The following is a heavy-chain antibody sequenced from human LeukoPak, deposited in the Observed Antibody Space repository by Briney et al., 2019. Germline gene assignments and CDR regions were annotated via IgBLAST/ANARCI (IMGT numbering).Heavy chain of an antibody. CDR2: ISYDGSNK. J-gene: IGHJ3*02. CDR3: ASTRDYAAFDI. Sequence: GGSLRLSCAASGFTFSSYGMHWVRQAPGKGLEWVAVISYDGSNKYYADSVKGRFTISRDNSKNTLYLQMNSLRAEDTAVYYCASTRDYAAFDIWGQGTMVTVSS. CDR1: GFTFSSYG. D-gene: IGHD4-17*01. V-gene: IGHV3-30*03.